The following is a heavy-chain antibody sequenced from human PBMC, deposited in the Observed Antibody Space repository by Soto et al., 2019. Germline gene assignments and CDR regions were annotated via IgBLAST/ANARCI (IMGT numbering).Heavy chain of an antibody. CDR3: ARWLTIFSRFDY. J-gene: IGHJ4*02. CDR1: GGSFSGYY. Sequence: SETLSLTCAVYGGSFSGYYWSWIRQPPGKGLEWIGEINHSGSTNYNPSLKSRVTISVDTSKNQFSLKLSSVTAADTAVYYCARWLTIFSRFDYWGQGTLVTVSS. V-gene: IGHV4-34*01. D-gene: IGHD5-12*01. CDR2: INHSGST.